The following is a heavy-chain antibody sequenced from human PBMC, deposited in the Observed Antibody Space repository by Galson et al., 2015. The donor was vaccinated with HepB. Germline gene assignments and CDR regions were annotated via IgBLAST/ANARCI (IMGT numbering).Heavy chain of an antibody. V-gene: IGHV4-4*07. CDR3: ARVVLPYDYVWGSYRSNWFDP. J-gene: IGHJ5*02. CDR1: GGSISSYY. Sequence: SETLSLTCTVSGGSISSYYWSWIRQPAGKGLEWIGRINTSGTTNYNPSLKSRVTMSVDTSKNQFSLKLSSVTAADTAVYYCARVVLPYDYVWGSYRSNWFDPWGQGTLVTVSS. D-gene: IGHD3-16*02. CDR2: INTSGTT.